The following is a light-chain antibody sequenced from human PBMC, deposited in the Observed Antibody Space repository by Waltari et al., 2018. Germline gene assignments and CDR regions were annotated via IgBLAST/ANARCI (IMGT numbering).Light chain of an antibody. CDR1: SSDVGGYNY. J-gene: IGLJ2*01. CDR2: DVS. CDR3: SSYTSSRTLV. Sequence: QSALTQPASVSGSPGQSITISCTGTSSDVGGYNYVSWYQQHPGKAPKLMIYDVSNRPSGVAKRFSGSRSGNTASLTISGLQAEDEADYYCSSYTSSRTLVFGGGTKVTVL. V-gene: IGLV2-14*03.